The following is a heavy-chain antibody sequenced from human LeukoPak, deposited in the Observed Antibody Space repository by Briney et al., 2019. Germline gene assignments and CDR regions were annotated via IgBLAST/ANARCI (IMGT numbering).Heavy chain of an antibody. Sequence: GGSLRLSCAASGFTFSSYAMSWVRQAPGKGLEWVSAISGSGGSTYYADSVKGRFTISRDNSKNTLYLQMNSQRAEDTAVYYCAATYYDFWSGYFDYWGQGTLVTVSS. V-gene: IGHV3-23*01. CDR1: GFTFSSYA. J-gene: IGHJ4*02. CDR3: AATYYDFWSGYFDY. CDR2: ISGSGGST. D-gene: IGHD3-3*01.